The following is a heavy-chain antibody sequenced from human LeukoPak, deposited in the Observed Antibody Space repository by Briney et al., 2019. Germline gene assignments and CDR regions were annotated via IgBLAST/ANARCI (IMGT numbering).Heavy chain of an antibody. D-gene: IGHD3-9*01. Sequence: KPGGSLRLSCAASGFTFSSYSMNWVRQAPGKGLEWVSSISSSSSYIYYADSVKGRFTISRDNAKNSLYLQMNSLRAEDTAVYYCASQYYDILTGCFDYWGQGTLVTVSS. CDR2: ISSSSSYI. V-gene: IGHV3-21*01. CDR1: GFTFSSYS. CDR3: ASQYYDILTGCFDY. J-gene: IGHJ4*02.